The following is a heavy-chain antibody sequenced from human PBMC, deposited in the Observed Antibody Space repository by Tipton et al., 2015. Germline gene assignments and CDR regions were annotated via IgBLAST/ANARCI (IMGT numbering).Heavy chain of an antibody. D-gene: IGHD4-17*01. Sequence: TLSLTCSVSGGSVTSGSYYWSWIRQPPGKGLEWIGYISYTETSHYNPSLKSRVTISVDTSKNQFSLQLTSVTAIDTAVYYCARVSHYGDIDSWGQGTLVTVSS. V-gene: IGHV4-61*01. CDR3: ARVSHYGDIDS. CDR2: ISYTETS. CDR1: GGSVTSGSYY. J-gene: IGHJ4*02.